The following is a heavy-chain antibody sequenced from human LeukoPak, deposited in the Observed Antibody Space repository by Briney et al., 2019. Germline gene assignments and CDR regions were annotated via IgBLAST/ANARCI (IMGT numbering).Heavy chain of an antibody. CDR2: IYPGDSDT. CDR1: GYSFSTYW. CDR3: ARANWGTSSFDY. V-gene: IGHV5-51*01. D-gene: IGHD7-27*01. Sequence: PGESLKISCKGSGYSFSTYWIGWVRQMPGRGLEWMGIIYPGDSDTTYSPSFQGQVTISADKSISTAYLQWSSLKASDTAMYYCARANWGTSSFDYWGQGTLVTVSS. J-gene: IGHJ4*02.